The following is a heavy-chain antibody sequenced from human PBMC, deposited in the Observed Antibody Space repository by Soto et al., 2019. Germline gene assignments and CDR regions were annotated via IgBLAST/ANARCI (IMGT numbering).Heavy chain of an antibody. D-gene: IGHD2-15*01. CDR2: ISGSGGST. V-gene: IGHV3-23*01. J-gene: IGHJ4*02. CDR1: GFTFSSYA. CDR3: AKVGFGVVVVAATFDY. Sequence: EVQLLESGGGLVQPGGSLRLSCAASGFTFSSYAMSWVRQAPGKGLEWVSAISGSGGSTYYADSVKGRFTISRDNSKNPLYLQMNSLRAEDTAVYYCAKVGFGVVVVAATFDYWGQGTLVTVSS.